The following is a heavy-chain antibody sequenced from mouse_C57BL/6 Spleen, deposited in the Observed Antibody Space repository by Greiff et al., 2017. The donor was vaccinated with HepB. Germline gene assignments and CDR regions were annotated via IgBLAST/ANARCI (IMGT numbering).Heavy chain of an antibody. CDR3: ARDYGSSYGYFDY. J-gene: IGHJ2*01. CDR1: GYTFTSYW. D-gene: IGHD1-1*01. Sequence: VQLQQSGAELVKPGASVKLSCKASGYTFTSYWMHWVKQRPGQGLEWIGMIHPNSGSTNYNEKFKSKATLTVDKSSSTAYMQLSSLTSEDSAVYYWARDYGSSYGYFDYWGQGTTLTVSS. CDR2: IHPNSGST. V-gene: IGHV1-64*01.